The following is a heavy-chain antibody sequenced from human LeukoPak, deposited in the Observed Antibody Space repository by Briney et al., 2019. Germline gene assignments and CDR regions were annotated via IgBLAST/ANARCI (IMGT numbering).Heavy chain of an antibody. J-gene: IGHJ5*02. CDR3: ARVLLWFGEYGYNWFDP. D-gene: IGHD3-10*01. CDR1: GYSISSGYV. V-gene: IGHV4-61*01. CDR2: IYYSGST. Sequence: NPSETLSLTCTVSGYSISSGYVWSWIRQPPGKGLEWIGYIYYSGSTNYNPSLKSRVTISVDTSKNQFSLKLSSVTAADTAVYYCARVLLWFGEYGYNWFDPWGQGTLVTVSS.